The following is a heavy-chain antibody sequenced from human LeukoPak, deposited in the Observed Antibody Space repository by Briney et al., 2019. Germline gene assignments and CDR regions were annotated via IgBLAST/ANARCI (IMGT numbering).Heavy chain of an antibody. CDR1: GGSISSYY. CDR3: ARDYNPFDY. D-gene: IGHD5-24*01. CDR2: IYYSGST. V-gene: IGHV4-59*01. J-gene: IGHJ4*02. Sequence: SETLSPTCTVSGGSISSYYWSWIRQPPGKGLEWIGYIYYSGSTNYNPSLKSRVTISVDTSKNQFSLKLSSVTAADTAVYYCARDYNPFDYWGQGTLVTVSS.